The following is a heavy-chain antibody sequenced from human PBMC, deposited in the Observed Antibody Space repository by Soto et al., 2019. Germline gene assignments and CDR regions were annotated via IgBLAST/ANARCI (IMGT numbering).Heavy chain of an antibody. J-gene: IGHJ4*02. V-gene: IGHV3-7*01. CDR1: GFTFSSYW. D-gene: IGHD2-21*02. CDR2: IKQDGSEK. Sequence: EVQLVESGGGLVQPGGSLRLSCAASGFTFSSYWMSWVRQAPGKGLEWVANIKQDGSEKYYVDSVKGRFTISRDNAKNSLYLQMNSLRAEDTAVYYCASDAPSNCGGDCYLFDYWGQGTLVTVSS. CDR3: ASDAPSNCGGDCYLFDY.